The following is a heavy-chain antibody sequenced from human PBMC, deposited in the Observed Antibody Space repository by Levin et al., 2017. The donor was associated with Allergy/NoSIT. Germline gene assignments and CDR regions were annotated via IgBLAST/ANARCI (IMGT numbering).Heavy chain of an antibody. J-gene: IGHJ5*02. CDR1: GGSFSGYY. Sequence: NSSETLSLTCAVYGGSFSGYYWSWIRQPPGKGLEWIGEINHSGSTNYNPSLKSRVTISVDTSKNQFSLKLSSVTAADTAVYYCARSKIFGVVSTNWFDPWGQGTLVTVSS. D-gene: IGHD3-3*01. CDR3: ARSKIFGVVSTNWFDP. V-gene: IGHV4-34*01. CDR2: INHSGST.